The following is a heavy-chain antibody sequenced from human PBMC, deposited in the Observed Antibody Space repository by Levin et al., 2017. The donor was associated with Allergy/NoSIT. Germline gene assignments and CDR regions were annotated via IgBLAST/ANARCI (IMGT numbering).Heavy chain of an antibody. D-gene: IGHD6-6*01. Sequence: SCSVSGDSISSSPYCWGWVRQPPGKGLAWIGTIYNSGTTYSNPSLKSRVTISVDTSKNQFSLKLSSVTAADTAVYYCARGKGYSSSRVAFDIWGQGTMVTVSS. J-gene: IGHJ3*02. CDR2: IYNSGTT. CDR1: GDSISSSPYC. CDR3: ARGKGYSSSRVAFDI. V-gene: IGHV4-39*07.